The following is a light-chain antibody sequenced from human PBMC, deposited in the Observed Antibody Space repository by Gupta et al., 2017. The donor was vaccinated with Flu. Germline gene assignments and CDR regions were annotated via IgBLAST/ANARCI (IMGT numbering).Light chain of an antibody. CDR1: QSIRSTY. CDR3: QQDGSSLYT. V-gene: IGKV3-20*01. J-gene: IGKJ2*01. Sequence: IVLTQSPGTLSLSPGERATLSCRASQSIRSTYLTWYQQRPGQAPRLLIYASSTRATGIPDRFSGSGSGTDFTLTISRLEPEEFAVYYCQQDGSSLYTFGQGTQLEIK. CDR2: ASS.